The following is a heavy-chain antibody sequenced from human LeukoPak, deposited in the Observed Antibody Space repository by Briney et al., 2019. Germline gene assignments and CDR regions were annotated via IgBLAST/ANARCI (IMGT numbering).Heavy chain of an antibody. D-gene: IGHD6-19*01. CDR1: GFTFDDYA. J-gene: IGHJ6*02. V-gene: IGHV3-9*01. CDR2: ISWNSGSI. Sequence: GRSLRLSCAASGFTFDDYAMHWVRQAPGKGLEWFSGISWNSGSIGYADSVKGRFTISRDNAKNSLYLQMNSLRAEDTALHYCAKDIAVAGTSGYYYYYGMDVWGQGTTVTVSS. CDR3: AKDIAVAGTSGYYYYYGMDV.